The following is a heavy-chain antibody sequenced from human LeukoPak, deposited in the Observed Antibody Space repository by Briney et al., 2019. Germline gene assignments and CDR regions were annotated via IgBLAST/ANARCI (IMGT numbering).Heavy chain of an antibody. CDR3: ARGNRWPSTFDI. Sequence: GGSLRLSCAASEFTFSDYYMSWIRQAPGKGLEWVAYISTSGSTIYYADSVKGRFTISRDNAKNSLYLQMNSLRAEDTAIYYCARGNRWPSTFDIWGQGTMDTVSS. CDR1: EFTFSDYY. V-gene: IGHV3-11*04. D-gene: IGHD4-23*01. CDR2: ISTSGSTI. J-gene: IGHJ3*02.